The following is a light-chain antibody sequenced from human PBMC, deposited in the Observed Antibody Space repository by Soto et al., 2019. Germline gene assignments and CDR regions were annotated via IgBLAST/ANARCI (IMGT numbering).Light chain of an antibody. CDR3: CSYSDSSTNWV. CDR1: SSDIGSYNL. J-gene: IGLJ3*02. V-gene: IGLV2-23*01. CDR2: EGT. Sequence: QSALTQPASVSGSPGQSITISCTGTSSDIGSYNLVSWFQQYPGKAPKLIIYEGTKRPSGISNRFSGSKSGNTASLAISGLQAEDEADYYCCSYSDSSTNWVFGGGTQLTVL.